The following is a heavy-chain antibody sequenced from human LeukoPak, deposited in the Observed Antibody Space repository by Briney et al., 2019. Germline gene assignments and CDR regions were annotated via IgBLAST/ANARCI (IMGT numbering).Heavy chain of an antibody. CDR3: ARDKYYNVDV. Sequence: GGSLRLSCAASGFSLSPYWMHWVRQVPGKGLVWVSRINSDGPTTYADSVTGRFTISRDNANNALYLQMSSLRAEDTAVYYCARDKYYNVDVWGQGTKVTVSS. CDR2: INSDGPTT. J-gene: IGHJ6*02. V-gene: IGHV3-74*01. CDR1: GFSLSPYW. D-gene: IGHD3-10*01.